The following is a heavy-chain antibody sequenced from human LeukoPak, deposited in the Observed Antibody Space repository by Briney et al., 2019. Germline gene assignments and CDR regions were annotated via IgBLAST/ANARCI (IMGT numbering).Heavy chain of an antibody. V-gene: IGHV1-46*01. D-gene: IGHD1-26*01. CDR2: INPSGGST. CDR1: GYTFTSYY. CDR3: ARTNSGSSYYDY. J-gene: IGHJ4*02. Sequence: ASVKVSCKASGYTFTSYYMHWVRQAPGQGLEWMGIINPSGGSTSYAQKLQGRVTMTTDTSTSTAYMELRSLRSDDTAVYYCARTNSGSSYYDYWGQGTLVTVSS.